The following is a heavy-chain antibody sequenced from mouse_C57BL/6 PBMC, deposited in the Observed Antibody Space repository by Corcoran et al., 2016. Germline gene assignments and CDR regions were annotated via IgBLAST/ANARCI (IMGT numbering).Heavy chain of an antibody. CDR2: INTYSGVP. V-gene: IGHV9-3*01. J-gene: IGHJ4*01. D-gene: IGHD2-1*01. CDR1: GYTFTTYG. CDR3: APLLGDAMDY. Sequence: QIQLVQSGPELKKPGETVKISCKASGYTFTTYGMSWVKQAPGKGLKWMGWINTYSGVPTYADDFKGRFAFSLETSASTAYLQINNLKNEDTATYFWAPLLGDAMDYWGQGTSVTVSS.